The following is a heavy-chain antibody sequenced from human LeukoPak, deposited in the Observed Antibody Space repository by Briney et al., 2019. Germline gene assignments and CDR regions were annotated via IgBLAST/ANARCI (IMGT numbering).Heavy chain of an antibody. CDR3: ARDEIAAEYYYYGMDV. Sequence: WGSLRLSCSASGFTFSAYYMSWIPQAPGKGLEWVSYISSSGSTIYYADSVKDRFTISRDDAKSSLYLQMNSLRAEDTAVYYCARDEIAAEYYYYGMDVWGQGTTVTVSS. CDR1: GFTFSAYY. V-gene: IGHV3-11*01. D-gene: IGHD6-13*01. J-gene: IGHJ6*02. CDR2: ISSSGSTI.